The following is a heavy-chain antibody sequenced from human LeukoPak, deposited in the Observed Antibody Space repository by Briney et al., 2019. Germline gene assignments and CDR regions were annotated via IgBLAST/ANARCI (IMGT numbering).Heavy chain of an antibody. CDR3: AKTYYGSSDYYTFDY. D-gene: IGHD3-22*01. CDR1: EFTFSDYA. Sequence: GALRPSCAASEFTFSDYAMSWVRQAPGKGLEWVSSISGSGYSTYYADSVKGRFTISRDNSKNTLYLQMNSLRAEDTAVYYCAKTYYGSSDYYTFDYWGQGTLVTVSS. J-gene: IGHJ4*02. CDR2: ISGSGYST. V-gene: IGHV3-23*01.